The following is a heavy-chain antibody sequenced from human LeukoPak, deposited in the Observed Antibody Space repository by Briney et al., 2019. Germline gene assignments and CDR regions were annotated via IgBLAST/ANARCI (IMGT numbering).Heavy chain of an antibody. V-gene: IGHV1-2*02. CDR3: ATDHSMANTAWWFDP. CDR2: INPNSGGT. Sequence: GASVKVSCKASGYTFTNYGITWVRQAPGQGLEWMGWINPNSGGTNYAQKFQGRVTMTRDTSISTAYMELSSLRSEDTAFYYCATDHSMANTAWWFDPWGQGTLVTVSS. J-gene: IGHJ5*02. D-gene: IGHD5-24*01. CDR1: GYTFTNYG.